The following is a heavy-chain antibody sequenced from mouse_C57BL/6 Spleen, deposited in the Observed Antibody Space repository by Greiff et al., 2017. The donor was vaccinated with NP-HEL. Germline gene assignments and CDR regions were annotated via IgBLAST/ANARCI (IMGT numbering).Heavy chain of an antibody. CDR2: IYPGSGST. CDR1: GYTFTSYW. J-gene: IGHJ2*01. Sequence: QVQLQQPGAELVKPGASVKMSCKASGYTFTSYWITWVKQRPGQGLEWIGDIYPGSGSTNYNQKFKGKSTLTVDKSSSTAYMQLSSLTSEDSAVYYCARMSSGSLYYFDYWGQGTTLTVSS. V-gene: IGHV1-55*01. CDR3: ARMSSGSLYYFDY. D-gene: IGHD3-2*02.